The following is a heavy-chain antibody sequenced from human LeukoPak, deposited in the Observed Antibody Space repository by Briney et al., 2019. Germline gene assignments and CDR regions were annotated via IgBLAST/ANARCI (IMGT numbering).Heavy chain of an antibody. J-gene: IGHJ5*02. CDR1: GYTFTSYA. CDR3: ARDPRGGYSNLSP. V-gene: IGHV7-4-1*02. D-gene: IGHD4-11*01. Sequence: ASVTVSCKASGYTFTSYAMNWVRQAPGQGLEWMGWINTNTGNPTYAQGFTGRFVFSLDTSVNTAYLQISSLKTEDTAVYYCARDPRGGYSNLSPWGQGTLVTVSS. CDR2: INTNTGNP.